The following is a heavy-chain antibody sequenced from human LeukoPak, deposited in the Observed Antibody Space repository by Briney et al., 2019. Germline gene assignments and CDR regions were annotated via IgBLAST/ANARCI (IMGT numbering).Heavy chain of an antibody. J-gene: IGHJ2*01. CDR1: GASLNSGGYY. CDR2: IYYSGNT. V-gene: IGHV4-61*08. D-gene: IGHD2-15*01. Sequence: SETLSLTCTVSGASLNSGGYYWNWIRQPPGKETEWIGYIYYSGNTNYNRSLKSRVTISVDTSKNQFSLKLTSVTAADTAVYYCAREGWDLWGRGTLVTVSS. CDR3: AREGWDL.